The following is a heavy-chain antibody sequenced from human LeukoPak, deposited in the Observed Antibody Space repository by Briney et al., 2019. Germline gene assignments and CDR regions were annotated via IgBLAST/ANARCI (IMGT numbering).Heavy chain of an antibody. V-gene: IGHV3-30-3*01. Sequence: GGSLRLSCAASGFIFSNYALHWVRQAPGKGLEWVTLISYDGSKKYYADSVKGRFTISRDNSKNTLYLQMNSLRAEDTAVYYCASGSFCTNGVCYKGFDYWGQGTLVSVSS. J-gene: IGHJ4*02. CDR1: GFIFSNYA. CDR3: ASGSFCTNGVCYKGFDY. CDR2: ISYDGSKK. D-gene: IGHD2-8*01.